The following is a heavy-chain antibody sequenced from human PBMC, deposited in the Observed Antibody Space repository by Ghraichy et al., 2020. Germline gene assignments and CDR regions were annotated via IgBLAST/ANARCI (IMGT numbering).Heavy chain of an antibody. V-gene: IGHV4-59*01. Sequence: SETLSLTCSVLGGYITNSYWSWIRQPPGRGLEWIGYVYHSGRTTYNPSLKSRVTISVDKSKQQFSLRLTSVTAADTAVNYCARNMGHFFDSVEYSSDWFGAGGQGALVTVAS. D-gene: IGHD2/OR15-2a*01. CDR3: ARNMGHFFDSVEYSSDWFGA. CDR2: VYHSGRT. J-gene: IGHJ5*02. CDR1: GGYITNSY.